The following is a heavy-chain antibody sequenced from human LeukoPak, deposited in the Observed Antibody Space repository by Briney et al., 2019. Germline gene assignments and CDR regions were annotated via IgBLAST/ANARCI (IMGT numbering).Heavy chain of an antibody. CDR1: GGSINTPNYY. CDR2: IFYSGDT. J-gene: IGHJ4*02. V-gene: IGHV4-39*07. CDR3: ARDYYGSGSPDY. Sequence: PSETLSLTCTVSGGSINTPNYYWGWIRQTPGKGLEWIGNIFYSGDTYYSPSLTSRVTISLDTPRTRFSLKLSSVTAADTAVYYCARDYYGSGSPDYWGQGTLVTVSS. D-gene: IGHD3-10*01.